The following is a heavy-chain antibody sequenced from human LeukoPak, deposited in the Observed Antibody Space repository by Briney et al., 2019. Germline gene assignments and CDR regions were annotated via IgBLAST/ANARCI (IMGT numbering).Heavy chain of an antibody. CDR1: GGSISSSSYY. V-gene: IGHV4-39*07. CDR2: IYYSGST. D-gene: IGHD6-13*01. Sequence: SETLSLTCTVSGGSISSSSYYWGWIRQPPGKGLEWIGSIYYSGSTNYNPSLKSRVTISVDTSKNQFSLKLSSVTAADTAVYYCAREGQPSYYYYMDVWGKGTTVTVSS. CDR3: AREGQPSYYYYMDV. J-gene: IGHJ6*03.